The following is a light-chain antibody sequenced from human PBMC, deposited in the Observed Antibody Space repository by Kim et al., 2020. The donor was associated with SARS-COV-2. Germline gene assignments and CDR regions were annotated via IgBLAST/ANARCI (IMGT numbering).Light chain of an antibody. CDR3: AAWDDSLSGRV. CDR1: SSNIESNY. CDR2: RSN. J-gene: IGLJ3*02. V-gene: IGLV1-47*01. Sequence: GQRVTISCSGSSSNIESNYVYWYQQVPGTAPKVLIYRSNQRPSGVPDRFSGSKSGTSASLATSGLRSEEEADYYCAAWDDSLSGRVFGGGTQLTVL.